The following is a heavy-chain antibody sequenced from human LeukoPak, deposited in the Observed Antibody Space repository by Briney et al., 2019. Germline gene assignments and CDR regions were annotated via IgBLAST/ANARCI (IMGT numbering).Heavy chain of an antibody. V-gene: IGHV1-2*06. CDR3: LSAVGPSEY. CDR1: GYTFNDRD. CDR2: INPNSGGT. Sequence: ASVKVSCKASGYTFNDRDMHWVLQAPGQGLEWMGRINPNSGGTTYAQKFQGRVTMTRDTSISTAYMELSRLTSDDTAVYYCLSAVGPSEYWGQGTLVTVSS. D-gene: IGHD1-26*01. J-gene: IGHJ4*02.